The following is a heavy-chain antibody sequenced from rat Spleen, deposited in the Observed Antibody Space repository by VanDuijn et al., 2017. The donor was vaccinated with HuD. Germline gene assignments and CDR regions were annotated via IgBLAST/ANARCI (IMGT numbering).Heavy chain of an antibody. J-gene: IGHJ2*01. Sequence: EVQLVESGGGLVQPGRSPKLSCAASGFTFSSYGMAWVRQAPTKGLEWVASISYDGSSTYYRNSVKGRFTISRDNAKSTLSLQMNSLRSEDTATYYCARRDGGYSDYWGQGVMVTVSS. CDR1: GFTFSSYG. D-gene: IGHD1-11*01. CDR2: ISYDGSST. V-gene: IGHV5-29*01. CDR3: ARRDGGYSDY.